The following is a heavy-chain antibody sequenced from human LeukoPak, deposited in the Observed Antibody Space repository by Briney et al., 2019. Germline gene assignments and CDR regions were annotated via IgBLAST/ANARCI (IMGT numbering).Heavy chain of an antibody. Sequence: GESLKTSCKGSGYTFTSYWIGWVRQMPGKGLEWMGIIYPDDSDTRYSPSFQSQVTISADKSINTAYLQWSSLKASDTAMYYCARQVAVTTPTDSWGQGTLVTVSS. V-gene: IGHV5-51*01. CDR2: IYPDDSDT. CDR3: ARQVAVTTPTDS. J-gene: IGHJ4*02. D-gene: IGHD4-17*01. CDR1: GYTFTSYW.